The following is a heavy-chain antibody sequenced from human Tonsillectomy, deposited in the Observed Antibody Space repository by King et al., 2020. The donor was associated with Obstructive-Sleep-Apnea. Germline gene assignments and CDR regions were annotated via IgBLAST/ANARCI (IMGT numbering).Heavy chain of an antibody. J-gene: IGHJ4*02. V-gene: IGHV4-59*08. CDR2: IYYSGST. D-gene: IGHD3-22*01. CDR1: GGSISSYY. CDR3: ASLYYYDSSGYYFDY. Sequence: VQLQESGPGLVKPSETLSLTCTVSGGSISSYYWSWIRQPPGKGLEWIGYIYYSGSTNYNPPLKSRVTISVDTSTNQFSLKLSSGTAADTAVYYCASLYYYDSSGYYFDYWGQGTLVTVSS.